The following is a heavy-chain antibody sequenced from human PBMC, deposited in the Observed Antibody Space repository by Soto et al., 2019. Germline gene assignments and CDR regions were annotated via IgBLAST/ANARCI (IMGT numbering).Heavy chain of an antibody. CDR2: IIPIFGTA. V-gene: IGHV1-69*13. Sequence: VASVKVSCKASGGTFSSYAISWVRQAPGQGLEWMGGIIPIFGTANYAQKFQGRVTITADESTSTAYMELSSLRSEDTAVYYCASRNFDSSGYYLVYYGMDVWGQGTRVTVS. CDR3: ASRNFDSSGYYLVYYGMDV. CDR1: GGTFSSYA. D-gene: IGHD3-22*01. J-gene: IGHJ6*02.